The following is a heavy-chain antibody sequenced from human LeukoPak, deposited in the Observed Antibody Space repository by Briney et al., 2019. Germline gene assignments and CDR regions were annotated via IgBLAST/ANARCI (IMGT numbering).Heavy chain of an antibody. CDR2: INHSGST. Sequence: PSETLSLTCAVYGGSFSGDYWSWIRQPPGKGLEWIGEINHSGSTNYNPSLKSRVTISVDTSKNQFSLKLSSVTAADTAVYYCARASHRDIVVVPAATRGLDYWGQGTLVTVSS. J-gene: IGHJ4*02. CDR1: GGSFSGDY. D-gene: IGHD2-2*01. V-gene: IGHV4-34*01. CDR3: ARASHRDIVVVPAATRGLDY.